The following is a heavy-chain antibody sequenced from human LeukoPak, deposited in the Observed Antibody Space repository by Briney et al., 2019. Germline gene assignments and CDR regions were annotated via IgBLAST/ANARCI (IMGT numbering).Heavy chain of an antibody. CDR1: GYTFTSYG. CDR3: ARGSARYCSGGSCYSNY. J-gene: IGHJ4*02. D-gene: IGHD2-15*01. Sequence: ASVKVSCKASGYTFTSYGISWVRQAPGQGLEWMGWISAYNGNTNYAQKLQDRVTMTTDTSTSTAYMELRSLRSDDTAVYYCARGSARYCSGGSCYSNYWGQGTLVTVSS. V-gene: IGHV1-18*04. CDR2: ISAYNGNT.